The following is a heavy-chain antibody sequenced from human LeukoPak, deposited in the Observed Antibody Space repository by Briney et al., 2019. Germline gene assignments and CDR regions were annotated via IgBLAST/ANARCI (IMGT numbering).Heavy chain of an antibody. Sequence: QPGGSLRLSCAASGFTFSSYGMHWVRQAPGKGLEWVAFIRYDGSNKYYADSVKGRFTISRDNAKNSLYLQMNSLRAEDTALYYCAKDSRGYYDSSGYNDYWGQGTLVTVSS. D-gene: IGHD3-22*01. J-gene: IGHJ4*02. V-gene: IGHV3-30*02. CDR3: AKDSRGYYDSSGYNDY. CDR1: GFTFSSYG. CDR2: IRYDGSNK.